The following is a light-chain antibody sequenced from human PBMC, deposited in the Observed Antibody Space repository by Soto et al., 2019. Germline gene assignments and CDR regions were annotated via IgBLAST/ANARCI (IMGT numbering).Light chain of an antibody. Sequence: EIVLTQSPATLSLSPGERATLSCRASQSVRSYLAWYQQKPGQAPRLLIYDASNRATGIPARFSGSGSGTDFTLTIRSLEPEDFAVYYCQQRSNWLSLTFGGGTKVEIK. CDR1: QSVRSY. J-gene: IGKJ4*01. CDR2: DAS. CDR3: QQRSNWLSLT. V-gene: IGKV3-11*01.